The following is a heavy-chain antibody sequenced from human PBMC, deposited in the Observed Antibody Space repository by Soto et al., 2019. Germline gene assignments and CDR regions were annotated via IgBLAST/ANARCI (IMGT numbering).Heavy chain of an antibody. J-gene: IGHJ4*02. CDR1: GFTFSSYA. Sequence: GESLKISCAASGFTFSSYAMSWVRQAPGKGLEWVSAISGSGGSTYYADSVKGRFTISRDNSKNTLYLQMNSLRAEDTAVYYCAKDHSSGWYGGWFDYWGQGTLVTVSS. D-gene: IGHD6-19*01. CDR2: ISGSGGST. CDR3: AKDHSSGWYGGWFDY. V-gene: IGHV3-23*01.